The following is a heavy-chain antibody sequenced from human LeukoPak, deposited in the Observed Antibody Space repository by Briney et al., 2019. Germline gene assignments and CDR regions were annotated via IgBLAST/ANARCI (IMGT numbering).Heavy chain of an antibody. J-gene: IGHJ3*02. CDR2: TYYRSKWYN. D-gene: IGHD1-1*01. V-gene: IGHV6-1*01. CDR1: GDSVSSNSAA. Sequence: SQTLSLTCAISGDSVSSNSAAWNWIRQSPSRGLEWLGRTYYRSKWYNDYAVSVKSRITINPDTSKNQFSLRLNSVTPEDTAVYYCARAPARNWNGAFDIWGQGTMVTVSS. CDR3: ARAPARNWNGAFDI.